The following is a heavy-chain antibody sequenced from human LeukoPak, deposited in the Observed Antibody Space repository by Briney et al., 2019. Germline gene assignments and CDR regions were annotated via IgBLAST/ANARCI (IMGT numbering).Heavy chain of an antibody. J-gene: IGHJ4*02. CDR1: GFTFSSYA. D-gene: IGHD3-10*01. CDR2: ISYDGSNK. V-gene: IGHV3-30*04. Sequence: GGSLRLSCAASGFTFSSYAMHWVRQAPGKGLEWVAVISYDGSNKYYADSVKGRFTISRDNSKNTLYLQMNSLRAEDTAVYYCARGGRGVDFDYWGQGTLVTVSS. CDR3: ARGGRGVDFDY.